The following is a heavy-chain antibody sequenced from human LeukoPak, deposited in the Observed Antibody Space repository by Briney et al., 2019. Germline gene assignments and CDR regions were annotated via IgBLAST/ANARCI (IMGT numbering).Heavy chain of an antibody. CDR3: AKETYLSLDY. Sequence: PGGSLTLSCEASGWTFRNYGMHWVRQAPARGVAWVALISYDGSNKYYADAVKGRFTISRDNSKNTLYLQMNSLRAEDTAVYYCAKETYLSLDYWGQGTLVTVSS. CDR1: GWTFRNYG. CDR2: ISYDGSNK. V-gene: IGHV3-30*18. D-gene: IGHD2/OR15-2a*01. J-gene: IGHJ4*02.